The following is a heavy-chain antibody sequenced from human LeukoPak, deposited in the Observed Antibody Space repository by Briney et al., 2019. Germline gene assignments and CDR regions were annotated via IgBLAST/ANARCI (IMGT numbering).Heavy chain of an antibody. D-gene: IGHD2-15*01. V-gene: IGHV1-3*01. Sequence: ASVKVSCKASGYTFANFPIYWVRQAPGHRLEWMGWINADNGNTKYSQRFQGRTTITRDTSATTAYMELSSLRSEDTAVYYCARDQVCSGGSCYYYFDYWGQGTLVTVSS. CDR3: ARDQVCSGGSCYYYFDY. CDR1: GYTFANFP. CDR2: INADNGNT. J-gene: IGHJ4*02.